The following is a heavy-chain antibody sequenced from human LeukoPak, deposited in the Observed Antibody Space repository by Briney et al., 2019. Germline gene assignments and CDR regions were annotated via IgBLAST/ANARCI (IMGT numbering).Heavy chain of an antibody. CDR1: GGSISSSSYY. CDR2: IYYSGST. CDR3: ARRSDIVVVPAAPHHYFDY. V-gene: IGHV4-39*01. D-gene: IGHD2-2*01. Sequence: SETLSLTCTVSGGSISSSSYYWGWIRQPPGKGLEWIGSIYYSGSTYYNPSLKSRVTISVDTSKNQFSLKLSSVTAADTAVYYCARRSDIVVVPAAPHHYFDYWGQGTLVTVSS. J-gene: IGHJ4*02.